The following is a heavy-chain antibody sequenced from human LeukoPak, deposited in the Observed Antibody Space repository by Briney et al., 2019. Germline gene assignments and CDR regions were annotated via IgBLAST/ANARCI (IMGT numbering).Heavy chain of an antibody. V-gene: IGHV4-31*03. CDR1: GDSINSGGYY. D-gene: IGHD3-22*01. Sequence: SETLTLTCSISGDSINSGGYYWNWIRQPPGKGLEWLGYIHSGGNAHFNPSVEGRSSISLDKSQNQFFLRLTSVTAADTAVYFCARDHYDSRGDYVVEYWGQGTLVTVSS. CDR2: IHSGGNA. CDR3: ARDHYDSRGDYVVEY. J-gene: IGHJ4*02.